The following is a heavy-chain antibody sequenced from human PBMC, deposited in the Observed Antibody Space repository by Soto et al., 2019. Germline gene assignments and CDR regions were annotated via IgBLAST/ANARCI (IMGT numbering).Heavy chain of an antibody. Sequence: QVQLVQSGAEVKKPGASVKVYCKASGYTFTSYAMHWVRQAPGQRLEWMGWINAGNGNTKYSQKFQGRVTITRDTSASTAYMELSSLRSEDTAVYYCARDQKGSGYDFFQYWGQGTLVTVSS. CDR2: INAGNGNT. D-gene: IGHD5-12*01. CDR3: ARDQKGSGYDFFQY. J-gene: IGHJ1*01. CDR1: GYTFTSYA. V-gene: IGHV1-3*01.